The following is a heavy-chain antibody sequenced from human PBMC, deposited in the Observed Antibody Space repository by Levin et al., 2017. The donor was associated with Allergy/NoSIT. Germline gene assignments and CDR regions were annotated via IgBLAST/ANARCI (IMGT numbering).Heavy chain of an antibody. D-gene: IGHD4-11*01. J-gene: IGHJ6*02. Sequence: SVKVSCKASGGTFSSYAISWVRQAPGQGLEWMGGIIPIFGTANYAQKFQGRVTITADKSTSTAYMELSSLRSEDTAVYYCARAKNDYSNYVGYYYYGMDVWGQGTTVTVSS. CDR2: IIPIFGTA. V-gene: IGHV1-69*06. CDR3: ARAKNDYSNYVGYYYYGMDV. CDR1: GGTFSSYA.